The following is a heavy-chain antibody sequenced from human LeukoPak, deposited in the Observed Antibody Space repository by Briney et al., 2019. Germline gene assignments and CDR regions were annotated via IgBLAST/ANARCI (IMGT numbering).Heavy chain of an antibody. Sequence: VASVKVSCKASRYTFTSYYMHWVRQAPGQGLEWMGIINPSGGSTSYAQKFQGRVTMTRDTSTSTVYMELSSLRSEDTAVYYCARDRGYYDSSGYSDLDYWGQGTLVTVSS. CDR3: ARDRGYYDSSGYSDLDY. V-gene: IGHV1-46*01. CDR2: INPSGGST. CDR1: RYTFTSYY. J-gene: IGHJ4*02. D-gene: IGHD3-22*01.